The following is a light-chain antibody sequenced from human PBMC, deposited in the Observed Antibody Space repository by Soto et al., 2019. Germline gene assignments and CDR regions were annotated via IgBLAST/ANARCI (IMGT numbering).Light chain of an antibody. J-gene: IGKJ3*01. CDR3: QKYNNGPFT. CDR2: GAS. Sequence: EIVMTQSPATLSVSPGERATLSCRASQSVSSNLAWYQQKPGQAPRLLIYGASTRATGIPARFSGIVSGTEFTLPISSLQSEDFAVYYCQKYNNGPFTFGPGTKVDIK. V-gene: IGKV3-15*01. CDR1: QSVSSN.